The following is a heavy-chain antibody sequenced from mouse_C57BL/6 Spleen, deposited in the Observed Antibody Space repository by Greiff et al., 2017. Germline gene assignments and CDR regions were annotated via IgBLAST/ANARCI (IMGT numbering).Heavy chain of an antibody. CDR3: ARPHYDYDGAWFAY. Sequence: EVKLVESGGGLVQPGGSLSLSCAASGFTFTDYYMSWVRQPPGKALEWLGFIRNKANGYTTEYSASVKGRFTISRDNSQSILYLQMNALRAEDSATYYCARPHYDYDGAWFAYWGQGTLVTVSA. D-gene: IGHD2-4*01. CDR2: IRNKANGYTT. J-gene: IGHJ3*01. CDR1: GFTFTDYY. V-gene: IGHV7-3*01.